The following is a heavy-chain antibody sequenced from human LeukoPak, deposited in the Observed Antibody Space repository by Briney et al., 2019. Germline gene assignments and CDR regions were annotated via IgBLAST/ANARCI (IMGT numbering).Heavy chain of an antibody. CDR3: ARGLKPPGIAVAVRNWFDP. CDR1: GGSFSGYY. J-gene: IGHJ5*02. D-gene: IGHD6-19*01. CDR2: INHSGST. V-gene: IGHV4-34*01. Sequence: SETLSLTCAVYGGSFSGYYWSWIRQPPGKGLEWIGEINHSGSTNYNPSLKSRVTISVDTSKNQFSLKLSSVTAADTAVYYCARGLKPPGIAVAVRNWFDPWGQGTLVTVSS.